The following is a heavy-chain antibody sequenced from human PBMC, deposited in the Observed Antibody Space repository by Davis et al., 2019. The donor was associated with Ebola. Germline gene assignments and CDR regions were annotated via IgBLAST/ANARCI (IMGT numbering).Heavy chain of an antibody. CDR3: AKASWGPAARPLLDS. V-gene: IGHV3-30-3*01. D-gene: IGHD2-2*02. CDR2: ISYDGSVT. Sequence: GESLKISCAASGVTFSSFAMHWVRQAPGKGLEWVAVISYDGSVTYHVDSVKGRFTISRDNSNNTVYLQMNSLRVEDTARYYCAKASWGPAARPLLDSWGQGTLVTVSS. J-gene: IGHJ4*02. CDR1: GVTFSSFA.